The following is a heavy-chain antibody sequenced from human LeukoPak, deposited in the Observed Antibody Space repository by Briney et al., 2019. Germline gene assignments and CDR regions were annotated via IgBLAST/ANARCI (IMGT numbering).Heavy chain of an antibody. D-gene: IGHD3-22*01. V-gene: IGHV1-18*01. CDR3: ARVAYYDSSGYYYVSYFDY. CDR2: ISAYNGNT. J-gene: IGHJ4*02. CDR1: GYTFSSYE. Sequence: ASVKVSCKTSGYTFSSYEINWVRQAPGQGLEWMGWISAYNGNTNYAQKLQGRVTMTTDTSTSTAYMELRSLRSDDTAVYYCARVAYYDSSGYYYVSYFDYWGQGTLVTVSS.